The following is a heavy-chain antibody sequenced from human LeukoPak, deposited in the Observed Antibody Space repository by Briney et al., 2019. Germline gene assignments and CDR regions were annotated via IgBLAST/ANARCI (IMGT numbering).Heavy chain of an antibody. D-gene: IGHD2-2*01. Sequence: PSETLSLTCTVSGGSISSYYWSWIRQPAGKGLEWIGRIYISGSTNYNPSLKSRVTMSVDTSKNQFSLKLSSVTAADTAVYYCASSGVPAAIYDYWGQGTLVTVSS. V-gene: IGHV4-4*07. CDR2: IYISGST. CDR3: ASSGVPAAIYDY. CDR1: GGSISSYY. J-gene: IGHJ4*02.